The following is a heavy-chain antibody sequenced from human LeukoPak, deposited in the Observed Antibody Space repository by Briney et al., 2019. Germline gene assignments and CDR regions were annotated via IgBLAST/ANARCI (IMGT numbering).Heavy chain of an antibody. D-gene: IGHD1-1*01. J-gene: IGHJ6*03. V-gene: IGHV5-51*01. CDR2: IYPSDSDT. CDR1: RFTFTSYS. Sequence: GESLKTSCKCFRFTFTSYSIGWVRQMPGKGLEGMELIYPSDSDTRYSPSVQGQDTLSADKSISTAYLQWRSLKASDTAMYYCASLTRYPYYYYMDVWGKGTTVTVSS. CDR3: ASLTRYPYYYYMDV.